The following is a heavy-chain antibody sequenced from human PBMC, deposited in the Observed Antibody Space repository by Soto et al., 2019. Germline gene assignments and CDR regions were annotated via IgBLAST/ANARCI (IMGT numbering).Heavy chain of an antibody. J-gene: IGHJ4*02. CDR3: VGTGTTDDF. CDR1: GASVNTGGYY. D-gene: IGHD1-7*01. V-gene: IGHV4-30-4*01. Sequence: VQLQGSGPGLVKPSQTLSLTCTVSGASVNTGGYYWSYIRQSPGKGLEWLGYIFYSEDTYYNPSLKSRATISLNTSRNQISLTLTSVTDADTAVYFCVGTGTTDDFWGQGTLVTVSS. CDR2: IFYSEDT.